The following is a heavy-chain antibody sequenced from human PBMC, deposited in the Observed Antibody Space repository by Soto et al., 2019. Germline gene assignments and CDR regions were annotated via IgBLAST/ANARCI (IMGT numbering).Heavy chain of an antibody. V-gene: IGHV1-69*02. CDR2: IIPILGIA. Sequence: QVQLVQSGAEVKKPGSSVKVSCKASGGTFSSYTISWVRQAPGQGLEWMGRIIPILGIANYAQKFQGRVTITADKSTSTAYMELSSLRSEDTAVYYCARGSIVVVPAAMGYYYYYMDVWGKGTTDTVSS. CDR1: GGTFSSYT. J-gene: IGHJ6*03. CDR3: ARGSIVVVPAAMGYYYYYMDV. D-gene: IGHD2-2*01.